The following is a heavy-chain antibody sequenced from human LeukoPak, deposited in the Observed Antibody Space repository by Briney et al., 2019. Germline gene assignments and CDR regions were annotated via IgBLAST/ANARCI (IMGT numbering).Heavy chain of an antibody. CDR1: GGSFSGYY. CDR2: INHSGST. Sequence: PSETLSLTCAVYGGSFSGYYWSWIRQPPGKGLEWFGEINHSGSTNYNPSLKSRVTISVDTSKNQFSLKLSSVTAADTAVYYCARVRGPQLGDAFDIWGQGTMVTVSS. J-gene: IGHJ3*02. D-gene: IGHD5-24*01. CDR3: ARVRGPQLGDAFDI. V-gene: IGHV4-34*01.